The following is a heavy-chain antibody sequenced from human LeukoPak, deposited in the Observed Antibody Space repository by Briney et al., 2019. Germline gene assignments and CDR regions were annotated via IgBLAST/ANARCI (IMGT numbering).Heavy chain of an antibody. CDR2: INSDGSST. V-gene: IGHV3-74*01. CDR1: GFTFSSYW. D-gene: IGHD2-2*01. J-gene: IGHJ6*02. CDR3: AKGDESVVVPAAIRHYYYYGMDV. Sequence: GGSLRLSCAASGFTFSSYWMHWVRQAPGKGLVWVSRINSDGSSTSYADSVKGRFTISRDNAKNTLYLQMNSPRAEDTAVYYCAKGDESVVVPAAIRHYYYYGMDVWGQGTTVTVSS.